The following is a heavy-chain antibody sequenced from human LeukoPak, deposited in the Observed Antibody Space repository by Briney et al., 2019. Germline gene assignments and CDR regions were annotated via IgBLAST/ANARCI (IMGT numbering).Heavy chain of an antibody. Sequence: GGSLRLSCAASGFIFSTYSMNWVRQAPGKGLEWVSSISSSTSYIYYADSVKGRFTISRDNAKNSLYLQMNSLKPEDTAVYYCARQNSGSYYQFDCWGQGTLVTVSS. V-gene: IGHV3-21*01. CDR2: ISSSTSYI. CDR3: ARQNSGSYYQFDC. J-gene: IGHJ4*02. D-gene: IGHD1-26*01. CDR1: GFIFSTYS.